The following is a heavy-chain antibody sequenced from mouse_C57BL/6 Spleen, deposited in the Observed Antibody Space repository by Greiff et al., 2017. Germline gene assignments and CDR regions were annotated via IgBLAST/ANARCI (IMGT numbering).Heavy chain of an antibody. Sequence: QVHVKQSGAELARPGASVKLSCKASGYTFTSYGISWVKQRTGQGLEWIGEIYPRSGITYYNEKFKGKATLTADKSSSTAYMELRSLTSEDSAVYFCAREGDYDCQSSYYYSMDYWGQGTSVTVSS. CDR3: AREGDYDCQSSYYYSMDY. V-gene: IGHV1-81*01. CDR2: IYPRSGIT. CDR1: GYTFTSYG. J-gene: IGHJ4*01. D-gene: IGHD2-4*01.